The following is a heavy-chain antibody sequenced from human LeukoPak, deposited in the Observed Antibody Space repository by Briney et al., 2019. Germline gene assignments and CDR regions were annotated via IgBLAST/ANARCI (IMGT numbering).Heavy chain of an antibody. CDR1: GFTFSSYA. J-gene: IGHJ4*02. D-gene: IGHD6-6*01. CDR2: ISYDGSNK. V-gene: IGHV3-30*01. Sequence: PGGSLRLSCAASGFTFSSYAMHWVRQAPGKGLEWVAVISYDGSNKYYADSVKGRFTISRDNSKNTLYLQMNSLRAEDTAVYYCARDGGRMGGSSGGFDYWGQGTLVTVSS. CDR3: ARDGGRMGGSSGGFDY.